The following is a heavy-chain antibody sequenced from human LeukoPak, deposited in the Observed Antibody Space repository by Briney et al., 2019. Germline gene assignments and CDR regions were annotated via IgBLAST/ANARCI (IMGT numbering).Heavy chain of an antibody. V-gene: IGHV3-43*01. CDR2: ISWDGGSK. J-gene: IGHJ4*02. D-gene: IGHD6-19*01. CDR1: GFTFDDYT. CDR3: ASSGSGWYYFDY. Sequence: GGSLRLSCAASGFTFDDYTMHWVRQAPGKGLEWVSLISWDGGSKFYPSSVKGRFTISRDNSKNSLYLQMNSLRTEDTALYYCASSGSGWYYFDYWGQGTLVTVSS.